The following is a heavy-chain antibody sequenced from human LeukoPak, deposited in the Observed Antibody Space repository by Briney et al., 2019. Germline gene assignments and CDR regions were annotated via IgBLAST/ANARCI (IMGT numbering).Heavy chain of an antibody. V-gene: IGHV3-23*01. CDR3: AKRIGPQIYDMPLLN. D-gene: IGHD3-9*01. J-gene: IGHJ4*02. CDR2: ISGSGGST. Sequence: GGSLRLSCAASGFTFNSAWMSWVRQAPGKGLEWVSAISGSGGSTYYADSVKGRFTISRDNSKNTLYLQMNSLRAEDTAVYYCAKRIGPQIYDMPLLNWGQGTLVTVSS. CDR1: GFTFNSAW.